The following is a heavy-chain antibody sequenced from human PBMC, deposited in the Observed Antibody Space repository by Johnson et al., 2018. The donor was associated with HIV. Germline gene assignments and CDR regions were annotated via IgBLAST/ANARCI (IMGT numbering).Heavy chain of an antibody. CDR2: ISGSGGST. Sequence: QLVESGGGLVQPGGSLRLSCAASGFTFSSYAMSWVRQAPGKGLEWVSAISGSGGSTYYADSVQGRFTISRDNSKNTLYLQMNSLRVEDTAVYYCASITMIVVSNLGAFDIWGQGTMVTVSS. J-gene: IGHJ3*02. CDR1: GFTFSSYA. CDR3: ASITMIVVSNLGAFDI. D-gene: IGHD3-22*01. V-gene: IGHV3-23*04.